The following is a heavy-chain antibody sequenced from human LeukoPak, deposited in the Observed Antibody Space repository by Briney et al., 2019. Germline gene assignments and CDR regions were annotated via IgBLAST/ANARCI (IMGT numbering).Heavy chain of an antibody. CDR2: INPNSGGT. V-gene: IGHV1-2*02. D-gene: IGHD2-2*02. CDR3: ARITKIPPNYYYYMDV. Sequence: ASVKVSCKASGYTFTGYYMHWVRQVPGQGLEWMGWINPNSGGTNYAQKFQGRVTMTRDTSISTAYMELSRLRSDDTAVYYCARITKIPPNYYYYMDVWGKGTTVTVSS. J-gene: IGHJ6*03. CDR1: GYTFTGYY.